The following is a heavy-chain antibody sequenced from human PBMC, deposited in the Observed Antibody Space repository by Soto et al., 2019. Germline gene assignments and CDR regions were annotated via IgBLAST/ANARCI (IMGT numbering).Heavy chain of an antibody. CDR2: ISGSGGST. Sequence: LRLSCAASGFTFSSCAMSWVRQAPGKGLEWVSAISGSGGSTYYADSVKGRFTISRDNSKNTLYLQMNSLRAEDTAVYYCAKCGIAARPSGPQEGFGYWGQGTLATVSS. CDR3: AKCGIAARPSGPQEGFGY. J-gene: IGHJ4*02. V-gene: IGHV3-23*01. CDR1: GFTFSSCA. D-gene: IGHD6-6*01.